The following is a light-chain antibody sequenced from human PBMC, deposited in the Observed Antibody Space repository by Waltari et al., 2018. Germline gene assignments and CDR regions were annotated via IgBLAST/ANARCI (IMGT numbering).Light chain of an antibody. Sequence: QSALTQPASVSGSPGQSITIPCTGTSSDVGGYNSVSWYQDHPGQAPKVIIYDVSDRPSGISERFSGSKSGNTASLTISGLQAEDEADCYCSSQSSDNVVLFGGGTKLTVL. CDR3: SSQSSDNVVL. CDR2: DVS. CDR1: SSDVGGYNS. V-gene: IGLV2-14*03. J-gene: IGLJ2*01.